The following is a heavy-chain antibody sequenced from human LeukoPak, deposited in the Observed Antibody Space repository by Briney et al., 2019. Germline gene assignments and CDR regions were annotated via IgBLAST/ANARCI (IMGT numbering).Heavy chain of an antibody. V-gene: IGHV3-23*01. CDR3: ARDPNGDYVGAFDF. CDR2: ISGSAGNT. J-gene: IGHJ3*01. Sequence: GGSLRLSCAASGFSLSSYSMSWVRQAPGKGLEWVSLISGSAGNTHYADSVKGRFTISRDNSENTLYLQMNSLRAEDTAVYYCARDPNGDYVGAFDFWGQGTMVTVSS. CDR1: GFSLSSYS. D-gene: IGHD4-17*01.